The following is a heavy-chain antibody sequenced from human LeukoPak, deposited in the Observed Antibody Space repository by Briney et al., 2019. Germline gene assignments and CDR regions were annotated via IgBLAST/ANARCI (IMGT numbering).Heavy chain of an antibody. CDR1: GFTFSSYG. Sequence: GGSLRLSCAASGFTFSSYGMHWVRQAPDKGLEWVAVISYDGGNKYYADSVKGRFTISRDNSKNTLYLQMNSLRAEDTAVYYCAKLSGRAVAGTLGYWGQGTLVTVSS. CDR2: ISYDGGNK. J-gene: IGHJ4*02. V-gene: IGHV3-30*18. D-gene: IGHD6-19*01. CDR3: AKLSGRAVAGTLGY.